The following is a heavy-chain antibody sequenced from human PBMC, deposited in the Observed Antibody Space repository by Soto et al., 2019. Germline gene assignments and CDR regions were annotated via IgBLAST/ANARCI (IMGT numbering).Heavy chain of an antibody. CDR3: AKGRESSGAYRPFDY. D-gene: IGHD2-15*01. CDR1: GFTFRSYA. CDR2: ISNSADST. Sequence: EVQLLESGGGFTQPGGSLRLSGAAPGFTFRSYAMSWVRQAPGKGLEWVSAISNSADSTNYADSVKGRFTISRDNSKNTLYLQMNSLRADDTAVYYCAKGRESSGAYRPFDYWGQGTLVTVSS. V-gene: IGHV3-23*01. J-gene: IGHJ4*02.